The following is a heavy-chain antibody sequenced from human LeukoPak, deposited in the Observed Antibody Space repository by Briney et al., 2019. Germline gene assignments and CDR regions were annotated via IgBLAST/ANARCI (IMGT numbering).Heavy chain of an antibody. CDR2: IYYSGST. D-gene: IGHD6-19*01. J-gene: IGHJ4*02. CDR1: GGSISSYY. Sequence: SETLSLTCTVSGGSISSYYWSWIRQPPGKGLEWIGYIYYSGSTNYNPSLKSRVTISVDTSKNQFSLKLSSVTAADTAVYYCARASAILRGGPGGQWLLPWGQGTLVTVSS. V-gene: IGHV4-59*01. CDR3: ARASAILRGGPGGQWLLP.